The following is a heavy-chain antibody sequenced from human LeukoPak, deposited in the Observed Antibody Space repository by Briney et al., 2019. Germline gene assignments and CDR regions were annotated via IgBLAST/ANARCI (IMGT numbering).Heavy chain of an antibody. V-gene: IGHV3-48*01. Sequence: PGGSLRLSCAASGFTFSSYSMNWVRQAPGKGLEWVSYITSGSGTIYYADSVKGRFTISRDNAKNSLYPQMNSLRAEDTAVYYCASRTNQRAIDYWGQGTLVTVSS. CDR2: ITSGSGTI. CDR3: ASRTNQRAIDY. D-gene: IGHD2-8*01. CDR1: GFTFSSYS. J-gene: IGHJ4*02.